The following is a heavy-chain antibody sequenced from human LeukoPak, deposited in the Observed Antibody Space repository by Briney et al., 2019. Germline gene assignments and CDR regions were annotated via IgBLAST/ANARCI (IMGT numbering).Heavy chain of an antibody. D-gene: IGHD3-22*01. CDR1: GFTFSSYA. Sequence: TGGSLRLSCAASGFTFSSYAMHWVRQAPGKGLEWVAVISYDGSNKYYADSVKGRFTISRDNSKNTLYLQMNSLRAEDTAVYYYARDLYDSSGYYYPAGFDYWGQGTLVTVSS. V-gene: IGHV3-30-3*01. CDR2: ISYDGSNK. J-gene: IGHJ4*02. CDR3: ARDLYDSSGYYYPAGFDY.